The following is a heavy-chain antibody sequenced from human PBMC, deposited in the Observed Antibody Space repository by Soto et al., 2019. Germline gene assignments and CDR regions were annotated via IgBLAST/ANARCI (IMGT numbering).Heavy chain of an antibody. CDR3: ARGGQYRYFDY. V-gene: IGHV1-18*01. J-gene: IGHJ4*02. D-gene: IGHD5-18*01. Sequence: QVQLVQSGAEVKKPGASVTVSCTTSGYTFTLFGITWVRQAPGQGVEWMGWISPYNGDTKYAEKLDGRVTLTTATSTDTAYMELTSLTSDDTAEYYCARGGQYRYFDYWGQGTLVTVSS. CDR2: ISPYNGDT. CDR1: GYTFTLFG.